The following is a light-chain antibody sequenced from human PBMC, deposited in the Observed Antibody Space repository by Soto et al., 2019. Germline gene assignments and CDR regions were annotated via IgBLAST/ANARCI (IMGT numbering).Light chain of an antibody. V-gene: IGLV2-14*02. CDR2: EVA. Sequence: QSALTQPASVSGSPGQSITISCTGTSTDPATYDLVSWYQQHPGKAPQLIIYEVAKRPSGVSARFSGSQSGDTASLTISGLQAADEAYYYCNSYASSGTLVFGTGTKVTVL. CDR1: STDPATYDL. CDR3: NSYASSGTLV. J-gene: IGLJ1*01.